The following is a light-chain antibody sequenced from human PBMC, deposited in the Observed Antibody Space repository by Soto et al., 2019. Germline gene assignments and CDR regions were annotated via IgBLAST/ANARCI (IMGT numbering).Light chain of an antibody. J-gene: IGLJ3*02. V-gene: IGLV2-14*01. CDR3: TSYTSSVTLV. Sequence: QSALTQSASVSGSPGQSITISCTGTSSDVGAYNYVSWYQQNPGKVPKLIIYDVINRPSGVSSRFSGSKSVNTASLTISGLQAEDEADYYCTSYTSSVTLVFGGGTKLTVL. CDR2: DVI. CDR1: SSDVGAYNY.